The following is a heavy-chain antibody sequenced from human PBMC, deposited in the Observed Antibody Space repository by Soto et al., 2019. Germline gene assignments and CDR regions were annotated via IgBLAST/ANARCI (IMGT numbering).Heavy chain of an antibody. J-gene: IGHJ4*01. Sequence: PETLSLTCTVSCVSPASYYWNWVRQTLDKGLEWIGYVYYTGSTRYNPSLRSRATMSVDTSQNQFSLKLTSVTAADTAVYYCASRRVGLPFDIWGQGAMVTVSS. CDR2: VYYTGST. V-gene: IGHV4-59*01. CDR3: ASRRVGLPFDI. CDR1: CVSPASYY. D-gene: IGHD6-25*01.